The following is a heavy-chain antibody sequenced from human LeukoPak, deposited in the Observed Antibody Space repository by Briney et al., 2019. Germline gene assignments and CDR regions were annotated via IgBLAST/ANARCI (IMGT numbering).Heavy chain of an antibody. CDR2: LNTDGSRT. V-gene: IGHV3-74*01. D-gene: IGHD2-15*01. CDR1: GFTFSSYW. CDR3: ARESYCSGGSCYSGRAFDI. J-gene: IGHJ3*02. Sequence: GGSLRLSCAASGFTFSSYWMHWVRQAPGKGLVWVSRLNTDGSRTSYADSGNGRFTISRDNAKNMLYLQMNSLRAEDTAVYYCARESYCSGGSCYSGRAFDIWGQGTMVTVSS.